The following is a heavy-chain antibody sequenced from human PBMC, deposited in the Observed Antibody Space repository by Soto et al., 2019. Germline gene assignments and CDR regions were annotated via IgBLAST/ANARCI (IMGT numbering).Heavy chain of an antibody. CDR2: MNPNSGNT. V-gene: IGHV1-8*01. Sequence: QVQLVQSGPEVKKPGASVKVSCKASGYTFTSHDLNWVRQAPGQGLEWMGWMNPNSGNTGYAQRFQGRITMTRDTSTSTAYMELNSLRSEDTAIYYCARSPGGADYWGQGTLVTVSS. J-gene: IGHJ4*02. CDR3: ARSPGGADY. CDR1: GYTFTSHD. D-gene: IGHD3-10*01.